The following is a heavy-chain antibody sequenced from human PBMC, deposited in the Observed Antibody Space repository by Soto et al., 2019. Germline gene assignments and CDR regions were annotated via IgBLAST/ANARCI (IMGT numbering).Heavy chain of an antibody. CDR2: INWNGGST. J-gene: IGHJ6*02. Sequence: GGSLRLSCAASGFTFDDYGMSWVRQAPGKGLEWVSGINWNGGSTGYADSVKGRFTISRDNAKNSLYLQMNSLRAEDTALYYCARDKGWWRSQLLFYGMDVWGQGTTVTVSS. CDR1: GFTFDDYG. V-gene: IGHV3-20*04. CDR3: ARDKGWWRSQLLFYGMDV. D-gene: IGHD2-2*01.